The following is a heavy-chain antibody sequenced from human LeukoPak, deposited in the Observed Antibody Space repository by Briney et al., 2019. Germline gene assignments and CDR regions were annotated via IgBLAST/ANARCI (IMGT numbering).Heavy chain of an antibody. CDR3: ERQEQWLVEYYFDY. Sequence: SETLSLTCAVYGGSFSGYYWSWIRQPPGKGLEWIGEINHSGSTNYNPSLKSRVTISVDTSKNQFSLKLSSVTGADTAVYYCERQEQWLVEYYFDYWGQGTLVTVSS. D-gene: IGHD6-19*01. J-gene: IGHJ4*02. CDR1: GGSFSGYY. V-gene: IGHV4-34*01. CDR2: INHSGST.